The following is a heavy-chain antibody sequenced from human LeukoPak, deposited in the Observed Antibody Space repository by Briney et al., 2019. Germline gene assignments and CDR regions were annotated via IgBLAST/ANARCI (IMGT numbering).Heavy chain of an antibody. J-gene: IGHJ1*01. Sequence: KPSETLSLTCAVYGGSFSGYYWSWIRQPPGKGLEWIGEINHSGSTNYNPSLKSRVTISVDTSKNQFSLKLSSVTAADTAVYYCARARSRWSYDSSGLYFQHWGQGTLLTVSS. CDR1: GGSFSGYY. D-gene: IGHD3-22*01. CDR2: INHSGST. V-gene: IGHV4-34*01. CDR3: ARARSRWSYDSSGLYFQH.